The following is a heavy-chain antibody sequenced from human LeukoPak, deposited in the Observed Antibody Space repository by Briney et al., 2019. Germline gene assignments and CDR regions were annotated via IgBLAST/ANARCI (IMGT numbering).Heavy chain of an antibody. CDR3: ARVGQRGYYGSGSYDYFDY. V-gene: IGHV4-59*01. Sequence: SETLSLTCTVSGGSISSYYWSWIRQPPGKGLEWIGYIYYSGSTNYNPSLKSRVTISVDTSKNQFSLKLSSVTAADTAVYYCARVGQRGYYGSGSYDYFDYWGQGTLVTVSS. CDR1: GGSISSYY. D-gene: IGHD3-10*01. CDR2: IYYSGST. J-gene: IGHJ4*02.